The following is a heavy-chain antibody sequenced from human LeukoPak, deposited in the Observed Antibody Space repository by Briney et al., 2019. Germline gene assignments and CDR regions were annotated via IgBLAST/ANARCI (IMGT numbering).Heavy chain of an antibody. D-gene: IGHD6-6*01. CDR1: GFTFSSYS. CDR3: ARVSIGSVELDP. V-gene: IGHV3-21*01. J-gene: IGHJ5*02. Sequence: PGGSLRLSCAASGFTFSSYSMNWVRQAPGKGLEWVSSISSSSSYIYYADSVKGRFTISRDNAKYSLYLQTNSLRAEDTAVYFCARVSIGSVELDPWGHGTLVTVSS. CDR2: ISSSSSYI.